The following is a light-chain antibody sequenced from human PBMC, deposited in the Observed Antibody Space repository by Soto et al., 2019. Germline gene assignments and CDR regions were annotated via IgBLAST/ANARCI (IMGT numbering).Light chain of an antibody. CDR2: TVS. Sequence: DIQMTQSPSSVSASVGDRVTITCRASQGISSWLAWYQQKPGKAPKLLIYTVSSWQSGVPSRFSGSRSGTEFPHHISNRQHQDFATVYYQQANRFPLTFGGGTKVDIK. V-gene: IGKV1-12*01. CDR1: QGISSW. CDR3: QQANRFPLT. J-gene: IGKJ4*01.